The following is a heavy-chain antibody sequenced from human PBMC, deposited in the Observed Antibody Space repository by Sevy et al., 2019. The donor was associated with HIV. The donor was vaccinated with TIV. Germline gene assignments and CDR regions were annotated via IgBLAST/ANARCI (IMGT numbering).Heavy chain of an antibody. Sequence: GESLKISCEGSGYSFTRYWIGWVRQMPGKGLEWMGIIYPGDSDTRYSPSFQGQVTISADKSIRTAYLQWSSLKASDTARYFCTRGYYGSGSYYNNFFDYWGQGTLVTVSS. J-gene: IGHJ4*02. CDR1: GYSFTRYW. D-gene: IGHD3-10*01. V-gene: IGHV5-51*01. CDR3: TRGYYGSGSYYNNFFDY. CDR2: IYPGDSDT.